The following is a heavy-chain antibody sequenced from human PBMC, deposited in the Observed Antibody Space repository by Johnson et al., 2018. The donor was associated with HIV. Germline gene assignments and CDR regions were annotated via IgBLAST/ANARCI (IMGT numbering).Heavy chain of an antibody. D-gene: IGHD5-18*01. Sequence: VQLVESGGGVVQPGRSLRLSCAASGFTFSSYGMHWVRQAPGKGLEWVAVISYDGSNKYQADSVKGRFTISRDDSKNTLYLEMNSLRAEDTAVYYCARDRSWIQLWFDAFDIWGQGTMVTVSS. CDR1: GFTFSSYG. CDR2: ISYDGSNK. V-gene: IGHV3-30*03. J-gene: IGHJ3*02. CDR3: ARDRSWIQLWFDAFDI.